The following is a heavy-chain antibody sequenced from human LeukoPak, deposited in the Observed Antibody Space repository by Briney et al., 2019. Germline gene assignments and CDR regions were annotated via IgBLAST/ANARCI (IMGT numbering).Heavy chain of an antibody. Sequence: PGESLRLSCGASGFSFSDHAMHWVRQAPGKGLDWVAFIRFDGTTTDYTDSVKGRFTISRDNSKNTLFLQMNSLRAEDTAVYYCASDSIDLEVAGPAADGNYDYWGQRTVVTVSS. CDR2: IRFDGTTT. D-gene: IGHD2-15*01. J-gene: IGHJ4*02. V-gene: IGHV3-30*02. CDR3: ASDSIDLEVAGPAADGNYDY. CDR1: GFSFSDHA.